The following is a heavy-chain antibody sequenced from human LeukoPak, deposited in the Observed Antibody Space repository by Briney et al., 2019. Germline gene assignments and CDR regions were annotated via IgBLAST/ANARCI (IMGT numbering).Heavy chain of an antibody. CDR3: ARVPYTYSSSWYYFDY. V-gene: IGHV1-69*04. D-gene: IGHD6-13*01. Sequence: GSSVKVSCKASGGTFSSYAISWVRQAPGQGLEWMGRIIPIFGIANYAQKFQGRVTITADKSTSTASMELSSLRSEDTAVYYCARVPYTYSSSWYYFDYWGQGTLVTVSS. J-gene: IGHJ4*02. CDR2: IIPIFGIA. CDR1: GGTFSSYA.